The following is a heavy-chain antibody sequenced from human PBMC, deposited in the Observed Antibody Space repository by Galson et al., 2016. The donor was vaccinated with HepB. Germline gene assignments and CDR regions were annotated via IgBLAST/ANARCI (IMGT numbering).Heavy chain of an antibody. V-gene: IGHV3-23*01. J-gene: IGHJ4*02. CDR3: VKVQEAGAIPYNY. D-gene: IGHD1-26*01. CDR2: VSGTGRST. CDR1: GFSFSSYA. Sequence: SLRLSCAASGFSFSSYAMHWVRQAPGKGLEWVSGVSGTGRSTYYADSVKGRFTITRDKSMNTVYLQMNSLRVEDTALYHCVKVQEAGAIPYNYWGQGTRVTVSS.